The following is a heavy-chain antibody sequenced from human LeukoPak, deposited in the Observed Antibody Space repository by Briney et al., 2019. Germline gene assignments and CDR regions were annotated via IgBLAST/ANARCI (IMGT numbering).Heavy chain of an antibody. Sequence: GGSLRLSCATSGFTFSSYSMNWVRQAPGKGLEWVSSISSSSSYIYYADSVKGRFTISRDNAKNSLYLQMNSLRAEDTAVYYCARAGWGVVYYYYYMDVWGKGTTVTVSS. CDR1: GFTFSSYS. J-gene: IGHJ6*03. D-gene: IGHD3-3*01. V-gene: IGHV3-21*01. CDR2: ISSSSSYI. CDR3: ARAGWGVVYYYYYMDV.